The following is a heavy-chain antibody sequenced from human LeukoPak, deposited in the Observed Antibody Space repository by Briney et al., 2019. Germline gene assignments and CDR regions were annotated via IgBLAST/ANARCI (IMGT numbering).Heavy chain of an antibody. V-gene: IGHV4-38-2*01. J-gene: IGHJ4*02. CDR1: GYSISSGHH. CDR3: ASDISNRWYFF. Sequence: KPSETLSLTCAVSGYSISSGHHWSWFRQPPGKGLEWIGSIYHSGSTDYNPSLKSRVTISVDTSKNQFSLKLSSVTAADTAVYYCASDISNRWYFFWGQGTLVTVSS. D-gene: IGHD6-13*01. CDR2: IYHSGST.